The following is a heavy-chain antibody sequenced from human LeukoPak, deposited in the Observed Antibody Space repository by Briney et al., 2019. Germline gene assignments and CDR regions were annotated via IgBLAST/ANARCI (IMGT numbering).Heavy chain of an antibody. D-gene: IGHD6-13*01. CDR3: AKSGGSSWPHFDC. CDR2: IWYDGSNT. J-gene: IGHJ4*02. Sequence: GGSLRLSCAASGFTFSSYGMHWVRQAPGKGLEWVAMIWYDGSNTYYADSVKGRFTISRDNSKNTLFLQMDSLRAEDTAVYYCAKSGGSSWPHFDCWGQGTLVTVSS. CDR1: GFTFSSYG. V-gene: IGHV3-33*06.